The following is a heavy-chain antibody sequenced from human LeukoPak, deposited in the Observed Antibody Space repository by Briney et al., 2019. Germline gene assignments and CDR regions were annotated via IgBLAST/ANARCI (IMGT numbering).Heavy chain of an antibody. CDR1: GFTFSSYA. J-gene: IGHJ4*02. CDR2: ISGSGGST. Sequence: GGSLRLSCAASGFTFSSYAMSWVRQAPGKGLEWVSAISGSGGSTYYAGSVKGRFTISRDNSKNTLYLQMNSLRAEDTAVYYCAKDFYDILTGHDYWGQGTLVTVSS. CDR3: AKDFYDILTGHDY. D-gene: IGHD3-9*01. V-gene: IGHV3-23*01.